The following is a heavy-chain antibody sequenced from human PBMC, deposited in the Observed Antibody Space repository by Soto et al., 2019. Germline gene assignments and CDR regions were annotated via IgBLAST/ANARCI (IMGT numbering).Heavy chain of an antibody. V-gene: IGHV4-34*01. CDR1: GGSFSGYY. Sequence: PSETLSLTCAVYGGSFSGYYWSWIRQPPGKGLEWIGEINHSGSTNYNPSLKSRVTISVDTSKNQFSLKLSSVTAADTAVYYCARELGRWFAELKPSYYYGMDVWGQGTTVTVSS. J-gene: IGHJ6*02. D-gene: IGHD3-10*01. CDR2: INHSGST. CDR3: ARELGRWFAELKPSYYYGMDV.